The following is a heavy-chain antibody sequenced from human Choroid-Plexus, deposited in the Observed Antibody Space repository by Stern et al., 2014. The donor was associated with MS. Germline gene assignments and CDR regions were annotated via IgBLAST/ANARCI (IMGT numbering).Heavy chain of an antibody. D-gene: IGHD2/OR15-2a*01. CDR1: GFTFGSCA. Sequence: DQLVESGGGGGQPGRPLRLSCVASGFTFGSCAMHWVRQAPGKGLEWVAGVSYDGSNKYYADSVKGRFTISRVNSQNTLYMQMSSLRPEDTAVYYCAKDRQYLTYFFDHWGQGSLVTVSS. J-gene: IGHJ5*02. V-gene: IGHV3-30*18. CDR2: VSYDGSNK. CDR3: AKDRQYLTYFFDH.